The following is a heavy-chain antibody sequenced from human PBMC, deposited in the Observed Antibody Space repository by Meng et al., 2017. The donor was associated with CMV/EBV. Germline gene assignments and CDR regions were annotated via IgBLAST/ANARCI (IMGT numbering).Heavy chain of an antibody. J-gene: IGHJ5*02. D-gene: IGHD3-3*01. V-gene: IGHV1-2*02. CDR1: YTFTGYY. Sequence: YTFTGYYMHGVRQDPGQGLEWMGWINPSSGGTNYAQKFQGRVTMTRDTSISTAYMELSRLRSDDTAVYYCARADYDFWSGYPLGFDPWGQGTLVTVSS. CDR2: INPSSGGT. CDR3: ARADYDFWSGYPLGFDP.